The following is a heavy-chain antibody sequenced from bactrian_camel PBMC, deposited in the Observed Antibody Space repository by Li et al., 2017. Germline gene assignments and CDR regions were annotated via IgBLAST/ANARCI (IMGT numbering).Heavy chain of an antibody. CDR1: GSSSTATC. D-gene: IGHD6*01. CDR2: IDSNGPT. Sequence: HVQLVESGGGSVQAGGSLTLTCTAPGSSSTATCMGWFRQIPGKQREGVAVIDSNGPTGYADSVKGRFTISKDSAKNILYLQMNSLKPEDTAMYYCAAVTVVAGTTCLNPPTRVRHYWGQGTQVTVS. J-gene: IGHJ4*01. V-gene: IGHV3S53*01. CDR3: AAVTVVAGTTCLNPPTRVRHY.